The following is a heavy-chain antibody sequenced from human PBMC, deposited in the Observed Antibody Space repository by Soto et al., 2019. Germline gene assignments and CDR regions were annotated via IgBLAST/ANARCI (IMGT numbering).Heavy chain of an antibody. V-gene: IGHV3-23*01. CDR1: GFTFSNYA. D-gene: IGHD3-10*01. CDR3: AKDQSWGPGSYYTDYQYYGMDV. J-gene: IGHJ6*02. Sequence: EVQLLESGGGLVQPGGSLRLSCAASGFTFSNYAMSWVRQAPGRGLEWVSGISGSGGATYYADSVKGRFTISRDNSDNTLYLQLNSLRAEDTAVYYCAKDQSWGPGSYYTDYQYYGMDVWGQGTTVTVSS. CDR2: ISGSGGAT.